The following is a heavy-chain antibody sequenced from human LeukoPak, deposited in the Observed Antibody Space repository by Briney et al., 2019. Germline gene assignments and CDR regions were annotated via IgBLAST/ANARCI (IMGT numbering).Heavy chain of an antibody. J-gene: IGHJ6*03. D-gene: IGHD3-10*01. CDR1: GLTFSDAW. CDR2: ILGKGSGGTT. CDR3: SWIRGALGFYFMDV. Sequence: PGGSLRLSCAVSGLTFSDAWMTWVRQAPGKGLEWVGRILGKGSGGTTDYAAPVQGRFTISRDDSKDTVYLEMNGLKTEDTAVYYCSWIRGALGFYFMDVWGKGTTVTISS. V-gene: IGHV3-15*01.